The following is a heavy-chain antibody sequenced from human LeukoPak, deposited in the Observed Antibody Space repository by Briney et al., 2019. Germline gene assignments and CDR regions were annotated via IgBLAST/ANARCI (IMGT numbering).Heavy chain of an antibody. CDR3: ARAHCTRTTCNWNDAFDV. J-gene: IGHJ3*01. CDR2: IGYDGNNY. CDR1: GFTFSGHA. D-gene: IGHD2-8*01. Sequence: GRSLRLSCAASGFTFSGHALHWVRQAPGKGLEWVAVIGYDGNNYIYADSVKGRFSISRDNSKDFLFLHMDSLRSEDTAVYYCARAHCTRTTCNWNDAFDVWGQGTMVTVSS. V-gene: IGHV3-30-3*01.